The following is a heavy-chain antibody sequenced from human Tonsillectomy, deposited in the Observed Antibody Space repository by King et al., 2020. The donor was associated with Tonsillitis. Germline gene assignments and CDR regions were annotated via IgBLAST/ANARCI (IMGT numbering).Heavy chain of an antibody. CDR3: AKDKVATKSRDVFDF. CDR2: ISGSGGST. D-gene: IGHD5-12*01. Sequence: VQLVESGGGLVQPGGSLRLSCAASGFTFSSYAMSWVRQAPGQGLEWVSGISGSGGSTYSADSVEGRFTISRDNSKNTLYLQMNSLRVDDTAVYYCAKDKVATKSRDVFDFWGQGTIVTGSS. V-gene: IGHV3-23*04. CDR1: GFTFSSYA. J-gene: IGHJ3*01.